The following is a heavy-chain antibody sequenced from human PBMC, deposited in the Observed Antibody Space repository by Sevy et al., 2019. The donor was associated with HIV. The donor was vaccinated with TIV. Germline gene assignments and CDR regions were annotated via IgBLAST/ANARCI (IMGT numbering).Heavy chain of an antibody. CDR2: ISYHGRDK. J-gene: IGHJ6*02. V-gene: IGHV3-30*18. CDR3: AKDFTGYNRMDV. CDR1: GIIFTSSG. D-gene: IGHD3-9*01. Sequence: GGSLRLSCVVSGIIFTSSGMHWVRQAPGKGLEWVALISYHGRDKFHADSVKGRFTISRDNSKNILYLQMNGLRIEDTAVYYCAKDFTGYNRMDVWGQGTMVTVSS.